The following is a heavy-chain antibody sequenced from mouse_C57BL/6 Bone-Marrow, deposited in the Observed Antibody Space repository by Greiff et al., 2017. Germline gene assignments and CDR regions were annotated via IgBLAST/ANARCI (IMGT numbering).Heavy chain of an antibody. J-gene: IGHJ4*01. CDR1: GFSLTSYG. CDR2: IWSGGST. V-gene: IGHV2-2*01. Sequence: VQLQQSGPGLVQPSQSLSITCTVSGFSLTSYGVHWVRQSPGKGLEWLGVIWSGGSTDYNAAFISRLNISKNNSKSQVFCKMNSLQADDTAIYYCARINAYYYGSSYAMDYWGQGTSVTVSS. CDR3: ARINAYYYGSSYAMDY. D-gene: IGHD1-1*01.